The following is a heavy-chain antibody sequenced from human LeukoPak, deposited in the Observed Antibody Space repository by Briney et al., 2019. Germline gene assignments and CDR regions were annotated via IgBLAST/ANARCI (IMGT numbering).Heavy chain of an antibody. CDR1: GFSFNTYS. J-gene: IGHJ4*02. Sequence: GGSLRLSCAASGFSFNTYSMSWIRQAPGKGLEWVAVISGSGGNSYYADSVKGRFAVSRDNSKNTLYLQMHSLRADDTAVYYCAKDYGDYSPPRFWGYWGQGTLVTVSP. CDR3: AKDYGDYSPPRFWGY. V-gene: IGHV3-23*01. CDR2: ISGSGGNS. D-gene: IGHD4-17*01.